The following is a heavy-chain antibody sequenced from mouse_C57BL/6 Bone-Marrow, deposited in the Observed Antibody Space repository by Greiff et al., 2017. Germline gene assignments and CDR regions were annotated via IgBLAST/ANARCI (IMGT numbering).Heavy chain of an antibody. D-gene: IGHD2-1*01. J-gene: IGHJ1*03. Sequence: EVQGVESGGGLVKPGGSLKLSCAASGFTFSSYAMSWVRQTPEKRLEWVATISDGGSYTYYPDNVKGRFTISRDNAKNNLYLQMSHLKSEDTAMYYCARGYGNYWYFDVWGTGTTVTVSS. CDR3: ARGYGNYWYFDV. CDR2: ISDGGSYT. V-gene: IGHV5-4*01. CDR1: GFTFSSYA.